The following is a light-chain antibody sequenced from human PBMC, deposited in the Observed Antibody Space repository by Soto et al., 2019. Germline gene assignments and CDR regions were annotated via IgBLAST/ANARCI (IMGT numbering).Light chain of an antibody. CDR3: QQYGSSPPNT. Sequence: EIVLTQSPGTLSLSPGERATLSCRASQSVSSSYLAWYQQKPGQAPRLLIYGASSRATGIPDRFSGSGSGTDFTITISRLEPEDFAVDYCQQYGSSPPNTFGQGTKLEIK. CDR2: GAS. V-gene: IGKV3-20*01. J-gene: IGKJ2*01. CDR1: QSVSSSY.